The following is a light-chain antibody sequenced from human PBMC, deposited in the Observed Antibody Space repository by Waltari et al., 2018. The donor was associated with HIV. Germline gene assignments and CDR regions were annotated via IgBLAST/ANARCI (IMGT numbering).Light chain of an antibody. CDR1: ALPKQY. CDR2: KDS. V-gene: IGLV3-25*03. J-gene: IGLJ3*02. CDR3: QSADSSGPYRV. Sequence: SYALTQPPSVSVSPGQTARITCSGDALPKQYAYWYQQKPGQAPVAVIYKDSERPSGIPERFSGSSSGTTVTLTISGVQAEDEADYYCQSADSSGPYRVFGGGTKLTVL.